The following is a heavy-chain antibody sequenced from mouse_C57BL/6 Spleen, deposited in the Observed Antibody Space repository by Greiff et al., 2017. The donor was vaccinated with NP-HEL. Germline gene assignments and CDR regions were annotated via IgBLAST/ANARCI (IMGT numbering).Heavy chain of an antibody. D-gene: IGHD2-3*01. CDR1: GYAFSSSW. CDR2: IYPGDGDT. Sequence: LQESGPELVKPGASVKISCKASGYAFSSSWMNWVKQRPGKGLEWIGRIYPGDGDTNYNGKFKGKATLTADKSSSTAYMQLSSLTSEDSAVYFCARPSYDGYYSDYWGQGTTLTVSS. V-gene: IGHV1-82*01. CDR3: ARPSYDGYYSDY. J-gene: IGHJ2*01.